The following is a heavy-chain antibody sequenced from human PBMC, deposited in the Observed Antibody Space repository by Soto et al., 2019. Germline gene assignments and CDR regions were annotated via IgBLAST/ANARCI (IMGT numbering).Heavy chain of an antibody. CDR1: GFTFSIYW. CDR2: TNSDGSDT. V-gene: IGHV3-74*01. D-gene: IGHD6-19*01. J-gene: IGHJ4*02. CDR3: ARDRGWSLFDY. Sequence: EVQLVESGGGLLQPGGSRRLSCAASGFTFSIYWMYWVRQPPGKGLVWVSRTNSDGSDTSYADSVKGRFTISRDNAKKTLYLQMNSLRAEDTAVYYCARDRGWSLFDYWGQGTLVTVSS.